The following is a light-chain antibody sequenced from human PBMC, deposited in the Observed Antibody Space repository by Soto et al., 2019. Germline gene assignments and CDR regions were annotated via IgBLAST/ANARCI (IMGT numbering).Light chain of an antibody. CDR1: QSVSSN. Sequence: EIVMTQSPATLPVSPGERATLSCRASQSVSSNLAWYQQKPGQAPRLLIYSASTRATGIPARFSGSVSGTEFTLTISSLQSEDFALYYCQQYNNWPPKITFGQGTRLEIK. CDR2: SAS. V-gene: IGKV3-15*01. J-gene: IGKJ5*01. CDR3: QQYNNWPPKIT.